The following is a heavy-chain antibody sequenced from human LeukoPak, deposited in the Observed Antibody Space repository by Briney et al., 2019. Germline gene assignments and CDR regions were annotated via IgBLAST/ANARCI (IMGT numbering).Heavy chain of an antibody. Sequence: PGGSLRLSCAASGFSFTTYSIHWVRQAPGKGLEWVAVMSYDGSNKYYADSVKGRFTNSRDNSKNTLYLQMNSLRVEDTAVYYCARESGGFQVTLFCYGMDVWGQGTTVTVSS. CDR2: MSYDGSNK. CDR3: ARESGGFQVTLFCYGMDV. J-gene: IGHJ6*02. CDR1: GFSFTTYS. V-gene: IGHV3-30*04. D-gene: IGHD2-15*01.